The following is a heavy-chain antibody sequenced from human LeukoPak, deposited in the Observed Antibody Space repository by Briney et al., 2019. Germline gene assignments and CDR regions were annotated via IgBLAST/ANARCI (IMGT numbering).Heavy chain of an antibody. CDR1: GYTFTSYG. V-gene: IGHV1-69*13. J-gene: IGHJ1*01. CDR3: ARDTAFQYFQH. Sequence: ASVKVSCKASGYTFTSYGISWVRQAPGQGLEWMGGIIPIFGTANYAQKFQGRVTITADESTSTAYMELSSLRSEDTAVYYWARDTAFQYFQHWGQGTLVTVSS. CDR2: IIPIFGTA. D-gene: IGHD3-3*02.